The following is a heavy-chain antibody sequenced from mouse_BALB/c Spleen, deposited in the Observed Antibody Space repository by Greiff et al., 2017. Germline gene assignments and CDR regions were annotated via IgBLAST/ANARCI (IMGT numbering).Heavy chain of an antibody. V-gene: IGHV1-63*02. J-gene: IGHJ2*01. D-gene: IGHD1-1*01. Sequence: QVQLQQSGAELVRPGTSVKISCKASGYTFTNYWLGWVKQRPGHGLEWIGDIYPGGGYTNYNEKFKGKATLTADTSSSTAYMQLSSLTSEDSAVYFCAREATVVAKPYWGQGTTLTVSS. CDR2: IYPGGGYT. CDR3: AREATVVAKPY. CDR1: GYTFTNYW.